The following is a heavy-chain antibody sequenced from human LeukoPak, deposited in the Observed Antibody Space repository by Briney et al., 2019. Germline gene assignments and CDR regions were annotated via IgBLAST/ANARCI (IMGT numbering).Heavy chain of an antibody. V-gene: IGHV1-69*13. D-gene: IGHD4-17*01. CDR1: GGTFSSYA. J-gene: IGHJ2*01. Sequence: SVKVSCKASGGTFSSYAISWVRLAPGQGLEWMGGIIPIFGTANYAQKFQDRVTITADESTSTAYMELSSLRSEDTAMYYCARDHSGDYVRNWYFDLWGRGTLVTVSS. CDR3: ARDHSGDYVRNWYFDL. CDR2: IIPIFGTA.